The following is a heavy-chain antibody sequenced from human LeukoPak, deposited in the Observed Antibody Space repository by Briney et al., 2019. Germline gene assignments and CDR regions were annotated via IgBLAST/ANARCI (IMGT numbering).Heavy chain of an antibody. CDR3: TRYNNDHFDY. J-gene: IGHJ4*02. CDR2: IAYDGSRA. V-gene: IGHV3-33*01. CDR1: GFTFGGYG. D-gene: IGHD1-14*01. Sequence: GGSLRLSCAGSGFTFGGYGMHWFRQTPGKGLEWVAVIAYDGSRAFYADSVKGRFTISRDNSKNTMSVQMDDLRAEDTAVYYCTRYNNDHFDYWGQGTLVTASS.